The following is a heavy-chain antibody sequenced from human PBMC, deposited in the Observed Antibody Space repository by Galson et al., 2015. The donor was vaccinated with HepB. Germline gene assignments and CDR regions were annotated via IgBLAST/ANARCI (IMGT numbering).Heavy chain of an antibody. CDR2: INAYNGNT. V-gene: IGHV1-18*01. CDR1: GYTFTSYG. J-gene: IGHJ5*02. Sequence: SCKASGYTFTSYGISWVRQAPGQGLEWMGWINAYNGNTNYAQKLQGRVTMTTDTSTSTAYMELRSLRSDDTAVYYCARVHTLYSGYAKYNWFDPWGQGTLVTVSS. D-gene: IGHD5-12*01. CDR3: ARVHTLYSGYAKYNWFDP.